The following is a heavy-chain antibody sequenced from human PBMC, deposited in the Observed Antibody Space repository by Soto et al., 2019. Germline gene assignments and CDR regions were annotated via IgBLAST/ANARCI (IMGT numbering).Heavy chain of an antibody. J-gene: IGHJ4*02. CDR2: IYWDDDK. Sequence: SGPTLVNPTQTLTLTCTFSGFSLSTSGVGVGWIRQPPGKALEWLALIYWDDDKGYSPSLKSRLTITKDTSKNQVVLTMTNMDPMDTATYYCAHRRDYFDYWGQGTLVTVSS. CDR3: AHRRDYFDY. V-gene: IGHV2-5*02. CDR1: GFSLSTSGVG.